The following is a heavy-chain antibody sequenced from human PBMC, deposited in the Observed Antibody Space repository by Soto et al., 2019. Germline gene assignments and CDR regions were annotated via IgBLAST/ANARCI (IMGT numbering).Heavy chain of an antibody. CDR3: ARDHIVGATWFDP. J-gene: IGHJ5*02. Sequence: QVQLQESGPGLVKPSGTLSLTCDVSGGSISSSNWWSWVRQPPGKGLEWIGQISHSGSTNYNPSLKSRVTISVAKFKNQISLTLSSVTAADTATYFCARDHIVGATWFDPWGQGTLVTVSA. CDR1: GGSISSSNW. CDR2: ISHSGST. D-gene: IGHD1-26*01. V-gene: IGHV4-4*02.